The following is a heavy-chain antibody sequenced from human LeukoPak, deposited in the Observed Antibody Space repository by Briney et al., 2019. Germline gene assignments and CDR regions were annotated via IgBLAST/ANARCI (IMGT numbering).Heavy chain of an antibody. J-gene: IGHJ4*02. CDR3: ARQLNNFDF. CDR2: IYPGDSDT. V-gene: IGHV5-51*01. CDR1: GYNFGSQW. Sequence: GESLNISCKGSGYNFGSQWGAWVRQMPGKGRETMGIIYPGDSDTRYSPSFQGQVTISADKSINTAYLQWSSLKASDTAMYYCARQLNNFDFWGQGTLVTVSS.